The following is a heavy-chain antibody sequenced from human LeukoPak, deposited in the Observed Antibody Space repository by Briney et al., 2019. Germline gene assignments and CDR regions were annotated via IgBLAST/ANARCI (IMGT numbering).Heavy chain of an antibody. D-gene: IGHD1-26*01. CDR1: GYIFASYG. V-gene: IGHV1-18*01. J-gene: IGHJ4*02. CDR2: ISTYNGDT. Sequence: ASVKVSCKASGYIFASYGITWVRQAPGQGLEWMGWISTYNGDTNYAQNLQGRVTMTTDTSTSTAYMDLRSLRSDDTAVYYCARDTGSSPGDYWGQGTLVTVSS. CDR3: ARDTGSSPGDY.